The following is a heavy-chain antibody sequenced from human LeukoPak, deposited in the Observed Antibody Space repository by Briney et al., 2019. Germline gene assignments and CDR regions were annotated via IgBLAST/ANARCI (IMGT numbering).Heavy chain of an antibody. CDR2: IHYSGST. CDR1: GGSINSGGYY. CDR3: ARRGSSGYEFFDY. J-gene: IGHJ4*02. Sequence: SQTLSLTCTVSGGSINSGGYYWNWIRQHPGKGLEWIGYIHYSGSTYYNPSLKSRVTISVDTSKHQFSLKLSSVTAADTAVYYCARRGSSGYEFFDYWGQGTLVTVSS. D-gene: IGHD3-22*01. V-gene: IGHV4-30-4*08.